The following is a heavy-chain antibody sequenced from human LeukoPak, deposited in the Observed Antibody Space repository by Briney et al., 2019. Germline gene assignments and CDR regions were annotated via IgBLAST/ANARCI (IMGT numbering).Heavy chain of an antibody. CDR2: IWYDGSNK. Sequence: GGSLRLSCAASGFTFSSYGMHWVRQAPSKGLEWVAVIWYDGSNKYYADSVKGRFTISRDNSKNTLYLQMNSLRDEDTAVYYCARDRDYAFDSWGQGTLVTVSS. V-gene: IGHV3-33*01. J-gene: IGHJ4*02. D-gene: IGHD4-17*01. CDR3: ARDRDYAFDS. CDR1: GFTFSSYG.